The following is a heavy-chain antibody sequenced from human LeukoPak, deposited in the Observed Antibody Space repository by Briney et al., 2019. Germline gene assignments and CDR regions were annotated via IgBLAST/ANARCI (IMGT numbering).Heavy chain of an antibody. CDR3: ARDLSAAVILSGLL. Sequence: ASVKVSCKASGYTFTSYAMHWVRQAPGQRLEWMGWINAGNGNTKYSQKSQGRVTITRDTSASTAYMELSSLRSEDTAVYYCARDLSAAVILSGLLWGQGTLVTVSS. V-gene: IGHV1-3*01. J-gene: IGHJ4*02. D-gene: IGHD3-16*02. CDR1: GYTFTSYA. CDR2: INAGNGNT.